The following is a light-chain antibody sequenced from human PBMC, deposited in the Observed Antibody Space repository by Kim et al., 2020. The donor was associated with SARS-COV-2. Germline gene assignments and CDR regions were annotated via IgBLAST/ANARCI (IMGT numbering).Light chain of an antibody. V-gene: IGLV1-40*01. CDR2: GNS. CDR3: QSYDNSLSAYV. J-gene: IGLJ1*01. Sequence: VPIPRNWSSSNIGADYDVHWYQQLPGTAPKLLMFGNSNRPSGVPDRFSGSKSGTSASLAITGLQADDEAAYYCQSYDNSLSAYVFGTGTKVTVL. CDR1: SSNIGADYD.